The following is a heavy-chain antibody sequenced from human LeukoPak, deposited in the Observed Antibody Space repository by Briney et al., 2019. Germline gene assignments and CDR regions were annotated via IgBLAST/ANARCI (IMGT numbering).Heavy chain of an antibody. J-gene: IGHJ4*02. V-gene: IGHV1-2*02. D-gene: IGHD5-18*01. CDR3: ARDSVDTAIDY. CDR1: GYTFTGYY. CDR2: INPNSGGI. Sequence: ASVKVSCKASGYTFTGYYMHWVRQAPGQGLEWMGWINPNSGGINYAQKFQGRVTMTRDTSISTAYMELSRLRSDDTAVYYCARDSVDTAIDYWGQGTLVTVSP.